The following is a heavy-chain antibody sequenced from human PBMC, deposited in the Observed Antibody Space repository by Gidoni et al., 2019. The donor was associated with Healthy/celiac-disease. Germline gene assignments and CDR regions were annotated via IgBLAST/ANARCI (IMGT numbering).Heavy chain of an antibody. CDR1: GSTFTSYF. Sequence: QVQLVQSGAEVKKPGASVTVSCKASGSTFTSYFMPWVRQAPGQGLEWMGVTNPNVGSTNYAHNFQDRLTMTRDTSTSTVYMELNSLRSEDTAVYYCARGADFWSGPNDSWGQGTLVTVSS. D-gene: IGHD3-3*01. CDR3: ARGADFWSGPNDS. V-gene: IGHV1-46*01. CDR2: TNPNVGST. J-gene: IGHJ4*02.